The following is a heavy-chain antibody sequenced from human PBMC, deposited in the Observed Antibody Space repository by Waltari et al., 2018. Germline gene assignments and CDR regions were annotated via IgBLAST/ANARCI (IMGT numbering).Heavy chain of an antibody. J-gene: IGHJ4*02. D-gene: IGHD3-16*01. CDR3: VRPERGSYYYFDS. CDR2: VYYRGAS. Sequence: QLRLQESGPGLVKPSETPSRSGTVAAGSLSSSGFYWGWRRRSPGKGLAWICSVYYRGASYYNPSLESRVTMSIDTSKRHFSLRLTSVTVADTAVYYCVRPERGSYYYFDSWGQGTLVIVSS. CDR1: AGSLSSSGFY. V-gene: IGHV4-39*02.